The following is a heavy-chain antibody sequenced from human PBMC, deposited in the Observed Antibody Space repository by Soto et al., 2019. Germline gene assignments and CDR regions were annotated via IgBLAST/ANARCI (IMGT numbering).Heavy chain of an antibody. CDR3: ARHSPIGSTFSGYDAIDS. Sequence: QVQLVQSGAEVKKPGSSVKVSCKASGGTFSTSTFTWVRQAPGQGLEWMGRTIPLLNVADYAQDFQGRLTITADQSTSTAYMELTSLTSKDTAVYYCARHSPIGSTFSGYDAIDSWGQGTLVTVSS. J-gene: IGHJ4*02. V-gene: IGHV1-69*02. D-gene: IGHD5-12*01. CDR2: TIPLLNVA. CDR1: GGTFSTST.